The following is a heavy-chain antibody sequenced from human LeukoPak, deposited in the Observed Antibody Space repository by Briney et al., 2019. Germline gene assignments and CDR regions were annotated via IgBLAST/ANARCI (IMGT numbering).Heavy chain of an antibody. CDR3: ARSMTTVTFYYYYMDV. J-gene: IGHJ6*03. CDR1: GVSIGSDY. CDR2: IYYSGST. Sequence: PSETLSLTCTVSGVSIGSDYWSWIRQPPGKGLEWIGYIYYSGSTNYNPSLKSRVTISVDTSKNQFSLKLSSVTAADTAVYYCARSMTTVTFYYYYMDVWGKGTTVTVSS. V-gene: IGHV4-59*01. D-gene: IGHD4-11*01.